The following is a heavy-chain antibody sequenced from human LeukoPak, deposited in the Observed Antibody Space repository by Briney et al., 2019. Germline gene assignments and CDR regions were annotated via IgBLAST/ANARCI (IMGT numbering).Heavy chain of an antibody. V-gene: IGHV3-11*01. CDR3: ARGRGITIFGVVIKFTAAKYRVAFDI. Sequence: GGSLRLSCAASGFTFSDYYMSWIRQAPGKGLEWVSYISSSCSTIYYADSVKGRFPLSRDNAKIASYLQMNDIRAEETAVHYCARGRGITIFGVVIKFTAAKYRVAFDIWGQGTMVTVSS. CDR1: GFTFSDYY. J-gene: IGHJ3*02. CDR2: ISSSCSTI. D-gene: IGHD3-3*01.